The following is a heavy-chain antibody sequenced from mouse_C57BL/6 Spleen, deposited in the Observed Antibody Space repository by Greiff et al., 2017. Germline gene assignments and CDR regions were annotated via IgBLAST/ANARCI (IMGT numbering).Heavy chain of an antibody. CDR1: GFNIKDAY. J-gene: IGHJ3*01. V-gene: IGHV14-4*01. D-gene: IGHD1-1*01. CDR2: IDPENGDT. CDR3: SRFYYYGREGFAY. Sequence: VQLKQSGAELVRPGASVKLSCTASGFNIKDAYMHWVKQRPEQGLEWIGWIDPENGDTEYASKFQGKATITADTSSNTAYLQLSSLTSEDTAVYYCSRFYYYGREGFAYWGQGTLVTVSA.